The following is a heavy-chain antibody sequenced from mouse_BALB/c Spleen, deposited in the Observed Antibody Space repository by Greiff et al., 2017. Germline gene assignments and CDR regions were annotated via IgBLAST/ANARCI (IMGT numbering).Heavy chain of an antibody. V-gene: IGHV3-2*02. J-gene: IGHJ4*01. CDR1: GYSITSDYA. Sequence: DVQLQESGPGLVKPSQSLSLTCTVTGYSITSDYAWTWIRQFPGNKLEWMGYISYSGSTSYNPSLKSRISITRATSKNQFFLQLNSVTTEDTATYYCARGGGNYYAMDYWGQGTSVTVSS. CDR2: ISYSGST. D-gene: IGHD2-1*01. CDR3: ARGGGNYYAMDY.